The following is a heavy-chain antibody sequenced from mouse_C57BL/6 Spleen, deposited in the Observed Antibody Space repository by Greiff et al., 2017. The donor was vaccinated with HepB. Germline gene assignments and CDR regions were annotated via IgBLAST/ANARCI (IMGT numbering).Heavy chain of an antibody. J-gene: IGHJ2*01. V-gene: IGHV1-61*01. Sequence: VQLQQSGAELVRPGSSVKLSCKASGYTFTSYWMDWVKQRPGQGLEWIGNIYPSDSETHYNQKFKDKATLTVDKSSSTAYIQLSSLTSEESAVYYCAREDSNYSFDYWGQGTTLTVSS. D-gene: IGHD2-12*01. CDR1: GYTFTSYW. CDR2: IYPSDSET. CDR3: AREDSNYSFDY.